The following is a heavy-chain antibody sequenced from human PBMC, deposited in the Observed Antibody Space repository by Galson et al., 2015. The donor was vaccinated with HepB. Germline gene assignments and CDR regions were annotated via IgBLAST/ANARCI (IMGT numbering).Heavy chain of an antibody. V-gene: IGHV3-33*01. CDR1: GVTFSTHG. J-gene: IGHJ4*02. Sequence: SLRLSCAASGVTFSTHGMHWVRQAPGKGLEWVAVVWPDASNKYYAGSVKGRFTISRDNSKNTLYLRMNSLGAEDTAVYYCAREGPQTGTAALDHWGQGTLVTVSS. CDR3: AREGPQTGTAALDH. CDR2: VWPDASNK. D-gene: IGHD1-1*01.